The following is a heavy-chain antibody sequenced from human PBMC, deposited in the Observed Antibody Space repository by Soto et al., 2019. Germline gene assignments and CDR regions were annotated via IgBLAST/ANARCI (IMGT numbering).Heavy chain of an antibody. V-gene: IGHV3-33*01. D-gene: IGHD1-26*01. J-gene: IGHJ4*02. CDR2: IWYDGSNK. Sequence: GGSLRLSCAASGFTFSSYGMHWVRQAPGKGLEWVAVIWYDGSNKYYADSVKGRFTISRDNSKNTLYLQMNSLRAEDTAVYYCARDRNSGSYFMISPPGYWGQGTLVTVSS. CDR3: ARDRNSGSYFMISPPGY. CDR1: GFTFSSYG.